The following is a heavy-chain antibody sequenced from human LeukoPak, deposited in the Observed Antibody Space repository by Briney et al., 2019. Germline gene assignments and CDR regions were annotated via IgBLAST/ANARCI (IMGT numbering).Heavy chain of an antibody. J-gene: IGHJ5*02. CDR2: IYYSGST. CDR1: GGSISSYY. D-gene: IGHD3-3*01. CDR3: ARRNDFWSGLPPFDP. V-gene: IGHV4-59*08. Sequence: SETLSLTCTVSGGSISSYYWRWIRQPPGKGLEWIGYIYYSGSTNYNPSLKSRVTISVDTSKNQFSLKLSSVTAADTAVYYCARRNDFWSGLPPFDPWGQGTLVTVSS.